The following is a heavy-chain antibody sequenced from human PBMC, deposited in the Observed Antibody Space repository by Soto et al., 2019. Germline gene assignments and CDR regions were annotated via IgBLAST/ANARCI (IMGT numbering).Heavy chain of an antibody. Sequence: QVQLVQSGAEVKKPGSSVKVSCKASGRTFNNYAISWVRQAPGIGFEWLGVIIPIGGTPEHAQKFQGRVTISADESTNTAYMELSSLRSEDTAVYYCATNYYDGSGHYFIFEHWDQGTLVTVSS. V-gene: IGHV1-69*01. CDR3: ATNYYDGSGHYFIFEH. CDR2: IIPIGGTP. D-gene: IGHD3-22*01. CDR1: GRTFNNYA. J-gene: IGHJ4*02.